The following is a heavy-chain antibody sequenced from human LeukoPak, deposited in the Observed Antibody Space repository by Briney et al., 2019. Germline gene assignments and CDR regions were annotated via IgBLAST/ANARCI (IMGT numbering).Heavy chain of an antibody. Sequence: GGSLRLSCAASGFTFSSHWMHWVRQAPGKGLVWISRISSDGSTTDYADSVKGRSTISRDSAKKTLYLQMHSLRADDSAVYYCTRDRSPSEYTNYERAYYYGMDVWGQGTTVTVSS. J-gene: IGHJ6*02. CDR1: GFTFSSHW. CDR2: ISSDGSTT. V-gene: IGHV3-74*01. CDR3: TRDRSPSEYTNYERAYYYGMDV. D-gene: IGHD1-7*01.